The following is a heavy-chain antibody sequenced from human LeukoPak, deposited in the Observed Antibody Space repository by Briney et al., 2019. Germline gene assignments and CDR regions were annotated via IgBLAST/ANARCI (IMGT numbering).Heavy chain of an antibody. V-gene: IGHV3-23*01. CDR2: ISGSGGST. J-gene: IGHJ4*01. CDR3: AKGAKPADYYGSGSYYMVDY. CDR1: GFTFSSYA. Sequence: GGSLGLSCAASGFTFSSYAMTWVRQAPGKGLEWDSAISGSGGSTYYADSVKGRFTISRDNSKNTLYLQMNSLRAEDTAVYYCAKGAKPADYYGSGSYYMVDYWGQGTLVTVSS. D-gene: IGHD3-10*01.